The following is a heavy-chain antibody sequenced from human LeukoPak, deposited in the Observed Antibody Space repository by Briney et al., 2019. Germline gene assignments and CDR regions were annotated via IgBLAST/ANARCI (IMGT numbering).Heavy chain of an antibody. Sequence: SETLSLTCAVYGGSFSGYYWSWIRQPPGKGLEWIGEINHSGSTNYNPSLKSRVTISVDTSKNQFSLKLSSVTAADTAVYYCASRVYDFWSGSHRGYYYYYMDVWGKGTTVTVSS. CDR2: INHSGST. CDR1: GGSFSGYY. J-gene: IGHJ6*03. V-gene: IGHV4-34*01. D-gene: IGHD3-3*01. CDR3: ASRVYDFWSGSHRGYYYYYMDV.